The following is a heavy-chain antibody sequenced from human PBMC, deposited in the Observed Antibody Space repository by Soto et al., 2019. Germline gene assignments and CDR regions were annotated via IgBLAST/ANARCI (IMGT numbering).Heavy chain of an antibody. J-gene: IGHJ3*02. V-gene: IGHV3-23*01. CDR1: GFTFSRYA. D-gene: IGHD4-17*01. CDR2: ISGSGGST. Sequence: EVQLLESGGGLVQPGGSLRLSCAASGFTFSRYAMSWVRQAPGKGLEWVSAISGSGGSTYYADSVKGRFTISRDNSKNTLYLQMNSLRDEDTAVYYCASGGDYGDYGPFDIWGQGTMVTVSS. CDR3: ASGGDYGDYGPFDI.